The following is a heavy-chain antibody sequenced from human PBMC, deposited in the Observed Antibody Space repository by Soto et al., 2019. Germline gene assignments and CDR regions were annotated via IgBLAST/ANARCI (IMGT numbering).Heavy chain of an antibody. Sequence: GGSLRLSCAASGLTFSNYAMSWVRQAPGKGLEWVSTVTGDGFTTSYADSVKGRFTISRDNSKNTLYLQMSGLRADDTAVYYCAKRLSYYFDSWGHGALVTVSS. CDR3: AKRLSYYFDS. J-gene: IGHJ4*01. D-gene: IGHD3-16*02. CDR1: GLTFSNYA. CDR2: VTGDGFTT. V-gene: IGHV3-23*01.